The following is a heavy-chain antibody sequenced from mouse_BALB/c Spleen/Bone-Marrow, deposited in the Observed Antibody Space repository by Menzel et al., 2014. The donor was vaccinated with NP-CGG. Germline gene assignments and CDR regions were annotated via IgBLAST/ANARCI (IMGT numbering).Heavy chain of an antibody. CDR3: TRPYYGYVGYAY. CDR2: INPSNGGT. D-gene: IGHD1-2*01. V-gene: IGHV1S81*02. Sequence: QVHVKQSGAELVKPGASVKLSCKASGYTFTSYYMYWVKQRPGQGLEWIGEINPSNGGTNFNEKFKSKATLTVDKSSSTAYMQLSSLTFEDSAIYYCTRPYYGYVGYAYWGQGTQVTVSA. CDR1: GYTFTSYY. J-gene: IGHJ3*01.